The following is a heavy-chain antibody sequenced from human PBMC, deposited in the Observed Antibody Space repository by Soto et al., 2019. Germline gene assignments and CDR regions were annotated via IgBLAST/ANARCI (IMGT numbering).Heavy chain of an antibody. CDR2: IYYSGST. J-gene: IGHJ4*02. V-gene: IGHV4-59*01. CDR1: GGSISSYY. CDR3: ARVRYYDSSGYYYFDY. D-gene: IGHD3-22*01. Sequence: QVQLQESGPGLVKPSETLSLTCTVSGGSISSYYWSWIRQPPGKGLEWIGYIYYSGSTNYNPSLKRRVTISVDTSKNQFSLKLSSVTAADTAVYYCARVRYYDSSGYYYFDYWGQGTLVTVSS.